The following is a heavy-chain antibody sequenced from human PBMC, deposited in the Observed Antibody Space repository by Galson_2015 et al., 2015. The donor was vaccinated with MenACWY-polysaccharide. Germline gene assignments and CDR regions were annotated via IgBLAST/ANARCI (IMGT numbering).Heavy chain of an antibody. Sequence: SLRLSCAASGFTLRTYGMHWVRQAPGKGLEWVAVAWFDGGKKYYADSVKGRFTISRDNSKNTVFLEMNTLGVEDTAVYYCAREGSRIVFRAFDIWGQGTMVTVSS. CDR3: AREGSRIVFRAFDI. V-gene: IGHV3-33*01. CDR1: GFTLRTYG. D-gene: IGHD2-2*01. J-gene: IGHJ3*02. CDR2: AWFDGGKK.